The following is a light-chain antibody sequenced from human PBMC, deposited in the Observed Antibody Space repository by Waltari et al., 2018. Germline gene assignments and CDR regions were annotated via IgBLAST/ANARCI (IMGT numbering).Light chain of an antibody. J-gene: IGKJ1*01. CDR3: QQSYSVLWT. CDR1: QSISTY. Sequence: DIQMTQSPSSLSASVGDSVTITCRASQSISTYLNWYQHRPGKAPRLLIFGASSLQIGVPSRFSGSGSGTDFTLTIDSLQPGDFATYYCQQSYSVLWTFGQGTKVDLK. CDR2: GAS. V-gene: IGKV1-39*01.